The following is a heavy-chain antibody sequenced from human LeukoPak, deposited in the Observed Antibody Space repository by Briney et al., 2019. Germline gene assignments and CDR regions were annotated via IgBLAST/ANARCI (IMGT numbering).Heavy chain of an antibody. Sequence: ASVKVSCKASGYTFTGYYMHWVRPAPGQGLAWMGWINPNSGGTNYSQKFQGRVTMTRDTSISTAYMELSRLRSDDTAVYYCARVSYDSSGLDYYGMDVWGQGTTVTVSS. J-gene: IGHJ6*02. CDR3: ARVSYDSSGLDYYGMDV. V-gene: IGHV1-2*02. CDR2: INPNSGGT. CDR1: GYTFTGYY. D-gene: IGHD3-22*01.